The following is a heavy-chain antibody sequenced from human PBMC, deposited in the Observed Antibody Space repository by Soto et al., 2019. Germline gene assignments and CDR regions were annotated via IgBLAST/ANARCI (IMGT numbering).Heavy chain of an antibody. V-gene: IGHV4-59*01. D-gene: IGHD3-3*01. CDR3: ARGYYDFWSGYWNWFDP. J-gene: IGHJ5*02. Sequence: SETLSLTCTVSGGSISSYYWSWIRQPPGKGLEWIGYIYYSGSTNYNPSLKSRVTISVDTSKNQFSLKLSSVTAADTAVYYCARGYYDFWSGYWNWFDPWGQGTLVTVSS. CDR1: GGSISSYY. CDR2: IYYSGST.